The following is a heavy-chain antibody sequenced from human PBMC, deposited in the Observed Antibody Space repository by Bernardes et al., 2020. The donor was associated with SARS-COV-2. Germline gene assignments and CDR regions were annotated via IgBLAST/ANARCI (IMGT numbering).Heavy chain of an antibody. CDR1: GYTFSSFD. Sequence: ASVKVSCKASGYTFSSFDINWVRQATGQGLEWMGWMNPNSGNTGYAQKFQGRVTMTRNTSISTAYMELSSLRSEDTAVYYCATSLVGATSPFDYWGQGTLVTVSS. CDR2: MNPNSGNT. D-gene: IGHD1-26*01. V-gene: IGHV1-8*01. CDR3: ATSLVGATSPFDY. J-gene: IGHJ4*02.